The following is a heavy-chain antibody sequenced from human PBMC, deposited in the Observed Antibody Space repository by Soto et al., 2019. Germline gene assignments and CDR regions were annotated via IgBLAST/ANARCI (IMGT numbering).Heavy chain of an antibody. CDR2: IHSIGNT. D-gene: IGHD6-19*01. V-gene: IGHV4-39*01. CDR3: RRSSRYSTDV. CDR1: GASIRSSAY. Sequence: PSEPLSLTCTVSGASIRSSAYWGWIRHPPGKGLEWIGSIHSIGNTYYNPSLKSGVTISADTSKNQFSLNLISVTAADTAVYYCRRSSRYSTDVWGQGITVTVS. J-gene: IGHJ6*02.